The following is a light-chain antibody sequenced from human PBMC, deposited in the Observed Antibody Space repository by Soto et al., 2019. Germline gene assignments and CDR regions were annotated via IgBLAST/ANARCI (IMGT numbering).Light chain of an antibody. V-gene: IGKV3-15*01. CDR2: GAS. J-gene: IGKJ1*01. Sequence: EIVMTQSPATLSVSPGERATLSCKASQNVGNNLVWYQQKPGQAPRLLIYGASTRAAGIPDRFSGSGSGTEFTLTISGLQSDDFAVYYCQQFNNWPPWTFGQGTKVDIK. CDR3: QQFNNWPPWT. CDR1: QNVGNN.